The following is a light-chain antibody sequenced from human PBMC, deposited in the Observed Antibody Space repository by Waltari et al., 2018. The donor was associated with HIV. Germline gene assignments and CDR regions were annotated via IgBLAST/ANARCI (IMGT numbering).Light chain of an antibody. V-gene: IGLV2-8*01. CDR3: SSYAGSNVV. CDR2: EVS. Sequence: QSALTQPPSASGSPGQSVTISCTGTSSDVGGYNYVSWYQQHPGKAPKLMIYEVSKRPSGFPDRFFGSKSGNTASLTVSGLQAEDEADYYCSSYAGSNVVFGGVTKLTVL. CDR1: SSDVGGYNY. J-gene: IGLJ2*01.